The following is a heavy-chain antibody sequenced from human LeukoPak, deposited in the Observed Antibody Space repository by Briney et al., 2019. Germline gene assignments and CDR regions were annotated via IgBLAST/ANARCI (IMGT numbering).Heavy chain of an antibody. CDR2: LHSGGST. Sequence: PGGSLRLSCAASGFTFGSYAMSWVRHAPGKGLEWVSVLHSGGSTFYAQSVKGRFTISRDNSNNILYLQMNRLRAEDTAMYYCVRDDLWQQMALWGQGTLVAVSS. CDR1: GFTFGSYA. CDR3: VRDDLWQQMAL. J-gene: IGHJ1*01. V-gene: IGHV3-53*01. D-gene: IGHD6-13*01.